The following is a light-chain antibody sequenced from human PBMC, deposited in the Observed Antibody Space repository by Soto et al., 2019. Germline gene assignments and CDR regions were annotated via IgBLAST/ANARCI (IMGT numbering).Light chain of an antibody. Sequence: QSVLTQPPSVSGAPGQKVTISCSGSSNNIGNNYVSWYQYLPGTAHKLLIYDNSERPSGIPDRFSGSTSGTSDTLDITEHQTGYEAEYYCGTWDSSLSAGIFGGGTKGTV. CDR3: GTWDSSLSAGI. CDR2: DNS. J-gene: IGLJ2*01. V-gene: IGLV1-51*01. CDR1: SNNIGNNY.